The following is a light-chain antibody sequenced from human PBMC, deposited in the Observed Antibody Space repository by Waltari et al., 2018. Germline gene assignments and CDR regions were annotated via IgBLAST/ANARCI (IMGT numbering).Light chain of an antibody. V-gene: IGKV3-20*01. CDR3: QQYDGIVLT. Sequence: EIVLTQSPGTLSLSPGARATLSCRASQSVSNNDLNWYQQKPGQAPRLLIHGASSRATGIADRFSGSGSGTDFTLTISRLEPEDFAVYYCQQYDGIVLTFGGGTRVEI. J-gene: IGKJ4*01. CDR1: QSVSNND. CDR2: GAS.